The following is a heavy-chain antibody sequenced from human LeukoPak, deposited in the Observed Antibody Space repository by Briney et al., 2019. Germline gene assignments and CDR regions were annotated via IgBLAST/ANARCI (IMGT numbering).Heavy chain of an antibody. J-gene: IGHJ4*02. CDR3: ARANFLYCSSTTCLFDY. D-gene: IGHD2-2*01. CDR2: INPNDGDT. CDR1: GYTFTSHG. V-gene: IGHV1-2*02. Sequence: ASVKVSCKASGYTFTSHGISWVRQAPGQGFEWMGWINPNDGDTNYAQKFQGRVTMTRDTSISTAHMEVSRLRSDDTAVYYCARANFLYCSSTTCLFDYWGQGTPVTVSS.